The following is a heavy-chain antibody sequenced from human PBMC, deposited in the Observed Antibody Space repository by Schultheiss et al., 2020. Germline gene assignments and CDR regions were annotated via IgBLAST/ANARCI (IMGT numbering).Heavy chain of an antibody. V-gene: IGHV3-20*04. CDR1: GFTFDDYG. CDR2: INWNGGST. D-gene: IGHD3-22*01. CDR3: ARTITMIVVVEGAFDI. J-gene: IGHJ3*02. Sequence: GESMRLSCAASGFTFDDYGMSWVRQAPGKGLEWVSGINWNGGSTGYADSVKGRFTISRDNAKNSLYLQMNSLRAEDTALYYCARTITMIVVVEGAFDIWGQGTMVTVS.